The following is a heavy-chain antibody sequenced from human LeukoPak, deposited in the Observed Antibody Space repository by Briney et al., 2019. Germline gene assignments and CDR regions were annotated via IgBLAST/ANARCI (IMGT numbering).Heavy chain of an antibody. CDR1: GFTFSSYS. V-gene: IGHV3-21*01. D-gene: IGHD5-18*01. Sequence: GGSLRLSCAASGFTFSSYSMNWVRQAPGKGLEWVSSISSSSSYIYYAGSVKGRFTISRDNAKNSLYLQMNSLRAEDTAVYYCARGSYSYAFDIWGQGTMVTVSS. J-gene: IGHJ3*02. CDR3: ARGSYSYAFDI. CDR2: ISSSSSYI.